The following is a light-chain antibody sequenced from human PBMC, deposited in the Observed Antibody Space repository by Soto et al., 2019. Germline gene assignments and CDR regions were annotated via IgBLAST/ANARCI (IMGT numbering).Light chain of an antibody. CDR2: DAS. V-gene: IGKV1-5*01. CDR3: QQYNTYPWT. Sequence: DIPVTQSPSTLSASVGDRVTFTCRASQSSSSWLAWYQQKPGRAPKLLIYDASTLESGVPSRFSGSGSGTEFTLTISRLQPDDFATYYCQQYNTYPWTFGQGTKVEIK. CDR1: QSSSSW. J-gene: IGKJ1*01.